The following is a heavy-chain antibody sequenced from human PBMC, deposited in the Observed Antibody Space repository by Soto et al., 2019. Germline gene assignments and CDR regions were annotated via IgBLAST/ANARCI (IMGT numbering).Heavy chain of an antibody. Sequence: ASVKVSCKASGYTFTSYYMHWVRQAPGQGLEWMGIINPSGGSTSYAQKFQGRVTMTRDTSTSTVYMELSSLRSEDTAVYYFARGPPIVVAPYYFDYWGQGTLVTVSS. D-gene: IGHD3-22*01. CDR1: GYTFTSYY. CDR3: ARGPPIVVAPYYFDY. J-gene: IGHJ4*02. V-gene: IGHV1-46*01. CDR2: INPSGGST.